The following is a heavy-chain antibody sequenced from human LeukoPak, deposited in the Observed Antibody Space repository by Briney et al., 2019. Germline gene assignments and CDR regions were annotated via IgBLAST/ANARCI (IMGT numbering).Heavy chain of an antibody. Sequence: GGFLRLSCAASGFTFVNHAMHWVRQAPGKGLEWVSLITWDGSSTVYAGSVKGRFTISRDNTQNSLYLQMNSLRAEDTALYYCARGDDYNFRVIDYWGQGTLVTVSS. J-gene: IGHJ4*02. CDR2: ITWDGSST. CDR3: ARGDDYNFRVIDY. CDR1: GFTFVNHA. D-gene: IGHD5-24*01. V-gene: IGHV3-43D*04.